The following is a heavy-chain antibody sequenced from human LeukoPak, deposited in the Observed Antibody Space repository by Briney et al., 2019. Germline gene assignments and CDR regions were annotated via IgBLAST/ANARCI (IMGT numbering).Heavy chain of an antibody. D-gene: IGHD3-3*01. J-gene: IGHJ4*02. CDR3: ATSRRGNYAFWSGYYSLFDY. CDR1: GGSISSGGYY. V-gene: IGHV4-30-2*01. Sequence: ASETLSLTCTVSGGSISSGGYYWSCIRQPPGKGLEWIGYIYHSGSTYYNPSPKSRVTISVDRSKNQFSLKLSSVTAADTAVYYCATSRRGNYAFWSGYYSLFDYWGQGTLVTVSS. CDR2: IYHSGST.